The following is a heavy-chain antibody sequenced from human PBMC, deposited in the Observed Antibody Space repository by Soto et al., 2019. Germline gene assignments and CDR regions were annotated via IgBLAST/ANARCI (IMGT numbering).Heavy chain of an antibody. CDR1: GYTFTGYY. V-gene: IGHV1-2*02. CDR2: LNPNGGDT. D-gene: IGHD6-19*01. J-gene: IGHJ4*02. Sequence: QLQLVQSGAEVKKPGASVKVSCKASGYTFTGYYIHWGRQAPGQGLEWMALLNPNGGDTNYAQKFQDRVTLTRDTSINTVYMEVTSLRFVDTAVYYCAVAGLPFEYWGQGTLVTVFS. CDR3: AVAGLPFEY.